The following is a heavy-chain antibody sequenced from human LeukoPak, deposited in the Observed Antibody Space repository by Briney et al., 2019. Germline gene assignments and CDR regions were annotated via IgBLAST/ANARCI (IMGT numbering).Heavy chain of an antibody. V-gene: IGHV4-39*01. Sequence: SETLSLTRTVSGGSISSSSYYWGWIRQPPGKGLEWIGSIYYSGSTYYNPSLKSRVTISVDTSKNQFSLKLSSVTAADAAVYYCARPHSSGWYPSDYWGQGTLVTVSS. J-gene: IGHJ4*02. CDR3: ARPHSSGWYPSDY. CDR2: IYYSGST. D-gene: IGHD6-19*01. CDR1: GGSISSSSYY.